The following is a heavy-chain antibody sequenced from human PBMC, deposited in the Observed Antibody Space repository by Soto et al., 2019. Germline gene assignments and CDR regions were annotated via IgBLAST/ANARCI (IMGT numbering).Heavy chain of an antibody. V-gene: IGHV1-2*04. CDR3: ARAPRDRSGYPHYYFDY. CDR2: INPNSGGT. CDR1: GYTFTGYY. J-gene: IGHJ4*02. D-gene: IGHD3-22*01. Sequence: QVQLVQSGAXVXXPXASVKVSCKASGYTFTGYYMHWVRQAPGQGLEWMGWINPNSGGTNYAQNFQAWVTMTRDTSISTVYMELSRLRSDDTAVYYCARAPRDRSGYPHYYFDYWGQGTLVTVSS.